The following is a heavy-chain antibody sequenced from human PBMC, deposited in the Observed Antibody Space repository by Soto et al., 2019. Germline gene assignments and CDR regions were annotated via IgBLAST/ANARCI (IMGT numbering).Heavy chain of an antibody. D-gene: IGHD3-3*01. CDR2: MSYDGSNK. Sequence: PWGARRLSCSSSGFTFISDGMHWVRQAPGKWLEWVAVMSYDGSNKYYADSVKGRFTISRDNSKNTLYLQMNSLRAEDTAVYYCAKDETPYDFWSGYYLYYYYYGMDVWGQGTTVTVSS. V-gene: IGHV3-30*18. J-gene: IGHJ6*02. CDR3: AKDETPYDFWSGYYLYYYYYGMDV. CDR1: GFTFISDG.